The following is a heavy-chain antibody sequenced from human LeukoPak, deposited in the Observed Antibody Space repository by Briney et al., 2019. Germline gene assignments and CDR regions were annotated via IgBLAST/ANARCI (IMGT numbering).Heavy chain of an antibody. Sequence: GGSLRLSCAASGFTFSNAWMSWVRQAPGKGLEWVGRIKSKTDGGTTDYAAPVKGRFTISRDDSKNTLYLQMNSLKTEDTAVYYCTATYYAHLTGYYSGFDYWGQGTLVTVSS. CDR3: TATYYAHLTGYYSGFDY. J-gene: IGHJ4*02. CDR1: GFTFSNAW. D-gene: IGHD3-9*01. CDR2: IKSKTDGGTT. V-gene: IGHV3-15*01.